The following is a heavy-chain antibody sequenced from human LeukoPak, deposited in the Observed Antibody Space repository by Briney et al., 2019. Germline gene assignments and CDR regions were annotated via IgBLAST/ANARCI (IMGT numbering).Heavy chain of an antibody. J-gene: IGHJ3*02. D-gene: IGHD2-15*01. CDR2: IKQDGSEK. Sequence: GGSLRLSCAASGFTFSSHWMNWVRQAPGKGLEWVANIKQDGSEKYYVDSVKGRFTISRDNAKNSLYLQMNSLRAEDTAVYYCARSVVDLHAFDIWGQGTMVTVSS. CDR1: GFTFSSHW. CDR3: ARSVVDLHAFDI. V-gene: IGHV3-7*01.